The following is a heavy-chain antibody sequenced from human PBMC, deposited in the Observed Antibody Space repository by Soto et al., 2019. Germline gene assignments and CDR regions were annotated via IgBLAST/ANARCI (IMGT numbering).Heavy chain of an antibody. D-gene: IGHD5-12*01. CDR1: GFTFSSYG. V-gene: IGHV3-33*01. CDR2: IWYDGSNK. J-gene: IGHJ1*01. Sequence: QVQLVESGGGVVQPGRSLRLSCAASGFTFSSYGMHWVRQAPGKGLEWVAVIWYDGSNKYYAVSVKGRFTISRDNSKNTLYLQMNSLRAEETAVYYCARDRQEYSGYDYFQHWGQGTLVTVSS. CDR3: ARDRQEYSGYDYFQH.